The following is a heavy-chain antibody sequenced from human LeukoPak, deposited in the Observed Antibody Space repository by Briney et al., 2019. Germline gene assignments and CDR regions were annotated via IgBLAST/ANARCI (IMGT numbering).Heavy chain of an antibody. V-gene: IGHV1-46*02. D-gene: IGHD3-3*01. J-gene: IGHJ5*02. Sequence: ASVKVSCKASGYTFNTYYIHWVRQAPGQGLEWMGFINPSGGSTSYAQKFQGRVTMTRDTSTSAVYMELSSLRSEDTAMYYCARVLRFGGTKNWFDPWGQGTLVTVSS. CDR2: INPSGGST. CDR1: GYTFNTYY. CDR3: ARVLRFGGTKNWFDP.